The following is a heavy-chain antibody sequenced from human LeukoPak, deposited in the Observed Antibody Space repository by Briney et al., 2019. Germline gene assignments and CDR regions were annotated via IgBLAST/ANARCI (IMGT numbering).Heavy chain of an antibody. CDR1: GFTINSHG. J-gene: IGHJ4*02. V-gene: IGHV3-23*01. Sequence: GGSLRLSCAASGFTINSHGISWVRHTPGKGLEWVSGISGSGGTTYYADSVKGRFTFSRDNSKNTLYLQMNSLRAEDTAVYYCAKWDGCGKDWGQGTLVTVSS. D-gene: IGHD1-26*01. CDR2: ISGSGGTT. CDR3: AKWDGCGKD.